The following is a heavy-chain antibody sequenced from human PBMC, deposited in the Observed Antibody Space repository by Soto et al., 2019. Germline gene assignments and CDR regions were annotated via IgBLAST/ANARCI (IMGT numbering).Heavy chain of an antibody. Sequence: ASVKVSCKTSGYTFTNYFVHWVRQAPGQGLEWMGTINPGNRITTYALKFQDRVTITRDTSTSTVYMELSSLRSEDTAVYYCATRDPGHYWGQGTLVTVSS. J-gene: IGHJ4*02. CDR1: GYTFTNYF. V-gene: IGHV1-46*01. CDR2: INPGNRIT. CDR3: ATRDPGHY.